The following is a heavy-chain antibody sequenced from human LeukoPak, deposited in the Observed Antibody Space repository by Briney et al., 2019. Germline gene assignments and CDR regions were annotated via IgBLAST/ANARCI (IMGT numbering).Heavy chain of an antibody. V-gene: IGHV1-69*02. CDR3: ARGESSLIVESAFDI. Sequence: ASVKVSCKASGGTFSSYTISWVRQAPGQGLEWMGRIIPILGIANYAQKFQGRVTITADKSTSTAYMELSSLRSEDTAVYYCARGESSLIVESAFDIWGQGTMVTVSS. D-gene: IGHD6-13*01. J-gene: IGHJ3*02. CDR2: IIPILGIA. CDR1: GGTFSSYT.